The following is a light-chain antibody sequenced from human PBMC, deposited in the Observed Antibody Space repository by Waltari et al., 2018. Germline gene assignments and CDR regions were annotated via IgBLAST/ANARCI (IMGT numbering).Light chain of an antibody. CDR1: ILRSSS. J-gene: IGLJ1*01. CDR2: GKN. Sequence: SSVLTQDPAVSVALGQTVRITCQGHILRSSSANWYPQRPGQAPALVFYGKNNRPSGIPDRYSGSSSGNTGSLTITGAQAEDEADYYCNSRDSSGNYVFGTGTRVTVL. V-gene: IGLV3-19*01. CDR3: NSRDSSGNYV.